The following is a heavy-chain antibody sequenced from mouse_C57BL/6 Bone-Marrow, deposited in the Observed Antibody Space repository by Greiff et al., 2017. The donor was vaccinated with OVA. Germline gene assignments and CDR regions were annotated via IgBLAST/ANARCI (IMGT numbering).Heavy chain of an antibody. V-gene: IGHV5-6*02. CDR3: ARQAYYWSSYYFDY. J-gene: IGHJ2*01. Sequence: EVKLVESGGDLVKPGGSLKLSCAASGFTFSSYGMSWVRQTPDKRLEWVATISSGGSYTDYPDSVKGRFTFSRDTAKNNLYLQMSSLKAEDTAMYYCARQAYYWSSYYFDYWGQGTTLTVSS. D-gene: IGHD1-1*01. CDR2: ISSGGSYT. CDR1: GFTFSSYG.